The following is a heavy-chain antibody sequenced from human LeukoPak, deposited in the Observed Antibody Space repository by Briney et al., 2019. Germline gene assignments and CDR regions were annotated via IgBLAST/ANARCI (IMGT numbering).Heavy chain of an antibody. CDR3: ATGYDILTGYYPRVPFDY. J-gene: IGHJ4*02. Sequence: GASVKVSCKVSGYTFTDYYMHWVQQAPGKGLEWMGPVDPEDGETIYAEKFQGRVTITADTSTDTAYMELSSLRSEDTAVYYCATGYDILTGYYPRVPFDYWGQGTLVTVSS. V-gene: IGHV1-69-2*01. CDR2: VDPEDGET. CDR1: GYTFTDYY. D-gene: IGHD3-9*01.